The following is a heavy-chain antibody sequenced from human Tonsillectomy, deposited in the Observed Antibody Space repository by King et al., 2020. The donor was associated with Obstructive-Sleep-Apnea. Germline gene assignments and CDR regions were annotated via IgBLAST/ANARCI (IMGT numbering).Heavy chain of an antibody. CDR1: GFTFSSYW. Sequence: VQLVESGGGLVQPGGSLRLSCAASGFTFSSYWMSWVRQAPGKGLEWVANIKQYGREKYYVDSVKGRFTISRDNAKNSLYLQMNSLRAEDTAVYYCARGIREAAASLGYWGQGTLVTVSS. CDR2: IKQYGREK. V-gene: IGHV3-7*03. J-gene: IGHJ4*02. D-gene: IGHD6-13*01. CDR3: ARGIREAAASLGY.